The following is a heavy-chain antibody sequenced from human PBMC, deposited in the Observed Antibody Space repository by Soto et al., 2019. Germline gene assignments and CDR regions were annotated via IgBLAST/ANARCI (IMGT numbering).Heavy chain of an antibody. CDR3: ARGGHVVVVTAALDY. CDR1: GDTFTDYY. D-gene: IGHD2-21*02. CDR2: VNPSGGHT. V-gene: IGHV1-46*01. Sequence: QVQLVQSGAEVKKPGASVKVSCKASGDTFTDYYIHWVRQAPGQGLEWMGTVNPSGGHTTYAQHFRGRMTMTRDTSTSTLYLELTSLQSEETAVYYCARGGHVVVVTAALDYWGLGTLVTVSS. J-gene: IGHJ4*02.